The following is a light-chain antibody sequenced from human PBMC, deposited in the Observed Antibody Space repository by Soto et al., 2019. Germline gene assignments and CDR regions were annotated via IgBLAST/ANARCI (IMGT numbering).Light chain of an antibody. CDR3: PHVRRLWS. Sequence: IQMTQFLSTLSGSVGARVPISCRARQTISSWLAWSQQKPRNAPKLLIYKPSSVKSGVPSRVSGSGSGTEFTLTICSLPPEQVTTYYCPHVRRLWSLGQGAKL. V-gene: IGKV1-5*03. J-gene: IGKJ1*01. CDR1: QTISSW. CDR2: KPS.